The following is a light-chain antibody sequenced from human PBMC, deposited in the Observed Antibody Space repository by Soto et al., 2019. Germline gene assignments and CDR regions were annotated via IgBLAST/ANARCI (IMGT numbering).Light chain of an antibody. CDR1: QSISSW. CDR2: KAF. Sequence: DIQMTQSPSTLSASVGDRVTITCRASQSISSWLAWYQQKPGKAPKLLIYKAFSLESGVPSRFSGSGSGTEFTLTISSLQPDDFATYYCQHYNSYPITFGLGTRLEIK. J-gene: IGKJ5*01. V-gene: IGKV1-5*03. CDR3: QHYNSYPIT.